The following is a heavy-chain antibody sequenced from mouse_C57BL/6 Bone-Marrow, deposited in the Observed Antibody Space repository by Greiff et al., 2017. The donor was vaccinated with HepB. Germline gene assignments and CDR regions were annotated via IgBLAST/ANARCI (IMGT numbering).Heavy chain of an antibody. J-gene: IGHJ4*01. V-gene: IGHV5-15*01. Sequence: EVKLMESGGGLVQPGGSLKLSCAASGFTFSDYGMAWVRQAPRKGPEWVAFISNLAYSIYYADTVTGRFTISRENAKNTLYLEMSSLRSEDTAMYYCARNPHYSNAMDYWGQGTSVTVSS. CDR1: GFTFSDYG. CDR2: ISNLAYSI. D-gene: IGHD2-12*01. CDR3: ARNPHYSNAMDY.